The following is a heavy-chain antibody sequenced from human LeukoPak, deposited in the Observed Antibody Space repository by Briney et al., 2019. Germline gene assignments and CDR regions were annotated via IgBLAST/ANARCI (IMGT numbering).Heavy chain of an antibody. CDR1: GYSFTSFG. CDR2: ISAYNGDT. D-gene: IGHD2-2*01. CDR3: ARTCPLLFCSSSFFDP. V-gene: IGHV1-18*01. Sequence: ASVKVSCKTSGYSFTSFGVSWVRQAPGQGLEWMGWISAYNGDTRSAPKFQGRVTMTTDTPTTTAYLDLRSLRSDDTAVYYCARTCPLLFCSSSFFDPWGRGTLVTVSS. J-gene: IGHJ5*02.